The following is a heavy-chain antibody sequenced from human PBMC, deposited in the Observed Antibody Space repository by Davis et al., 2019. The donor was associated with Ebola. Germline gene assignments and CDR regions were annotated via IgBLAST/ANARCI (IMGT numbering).Heavy chain of an antibody. CDR1: GYTFTGYY. CDR3: ARDRPAAIRSVNWFDP. J-gene: IGHJ5*02. CDR2: ISPNSGGT. Sequence: ASVKVSCKASGYTFTGYYMHWVRQAPGQGLEWMGLISPNSGGTNYAQKFQGRVTMTRDTSISTAYMELSRLRSDDTAVYYCARDRPAAIRSVNWFDPWGQGTLVTVSS. D-gene: IGHD2-2*02. V-gene: IGHV1-2*02.